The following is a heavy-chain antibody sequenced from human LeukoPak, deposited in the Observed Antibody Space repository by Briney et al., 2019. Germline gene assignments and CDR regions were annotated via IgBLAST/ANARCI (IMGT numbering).Heavy chain of an antibody. V-gene: IGHV3-74*01. Sequence: PGGSLRLSCAASGFTFSSYWMHWVRQAPGKGLVWVSRINSDGSSTSYADSVKGRFTISRDNAENTLYLQMNSLRAEDTAVYYCARAGYSSGWYYFDYWGQGTLVTVSS. CDR3: ARAGYSSGWYYFDY. J-gene: IGHJ4*02. CDR1: GFTFSSYW. D-gene: IGHD6-19*01. CDR2: INSDGSST.